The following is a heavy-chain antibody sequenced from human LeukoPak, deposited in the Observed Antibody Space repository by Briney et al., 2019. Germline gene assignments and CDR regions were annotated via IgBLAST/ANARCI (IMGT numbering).Heavy chain of an antibody. CDR1: GGSISSGDYS. Sequence: SETLSLTCTVSGGSISSGDYSWSWISQPPGKGLEWIGYIYYSGSTYYNPSLKSRVTISVDTSKNQFSLKLSSVTAADTAVYYCARDKSITMVRGVISYGMDVWGQGTTVTVSS. D-gene: IGHD3-10*01. V-gene: IGHV4-30-4*01. CDR3: ARDKSITMVRGVISYGMDV. CDR2: IYYSGST. J-gene: IGHJ6*02.